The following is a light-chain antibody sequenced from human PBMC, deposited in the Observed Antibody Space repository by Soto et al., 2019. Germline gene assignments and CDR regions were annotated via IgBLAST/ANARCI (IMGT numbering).Light chain of an antibody. CDR2: DAS. Sequence: EIVLTQSPATLSLSPGERATLSCRASQSVSSYLAWYQQKPGQAPRLLIYDASNRATGIPARFSGSGSGTDFTLTISSLEPEDFAVYYRQQYNNWWTFGQGTKVDIK. CDR1: QSVSSY. J-gene: IGKJ1*01. V-gene: IGKV3-11*01. CDR3: QQYNNWWT.